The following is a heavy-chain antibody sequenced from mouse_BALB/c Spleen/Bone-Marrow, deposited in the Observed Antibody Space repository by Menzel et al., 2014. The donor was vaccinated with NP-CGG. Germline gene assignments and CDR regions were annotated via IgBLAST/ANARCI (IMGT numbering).Heavy chain of an antibody. CDR3: VRSDDGWFAY. J-gene: IGHJ3*01. D-gene: IGHD2-3*01. Sequence: EVKLMESGGGLVQPKGSLKLSCAASGFTFNTYAMNWVRQAPGKGLEWVARIRSKSNNYATYYADSVKDRFTISRDDSQSMLYLQMSNLKTEDTAMYYCVRSDDGWFAYWGQGTLVTVSA. CDR2: IRSKSNNYAT. CDR1: GFTFNTYA. V-gene: IGHV10-1*02.